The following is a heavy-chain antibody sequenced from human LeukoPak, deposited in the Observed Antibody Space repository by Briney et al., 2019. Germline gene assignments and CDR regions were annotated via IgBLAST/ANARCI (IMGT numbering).Heavy chain of an antibody. CDR1: GGSISSNY. CDR2: IYVSGTT. CDR3: AREQWEQARPSGMDV. D-gene: IGHD1-26*01. V-gene: IGHV4-4*07. Sequence: PSETLSLTCTVSGGSISSNYWSWIRQSAGKGLEWIGRIYVSGTTNYNPSLKSRVTISVDKSKNQLSLNLTSLSAADTALYFCAREQWEQARPSGMDVWGKGTTVIVSS. J-gene: IGHJ6*03.